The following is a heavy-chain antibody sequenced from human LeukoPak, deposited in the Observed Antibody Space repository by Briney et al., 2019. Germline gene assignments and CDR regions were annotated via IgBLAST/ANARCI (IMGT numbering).Heavy chain of an antibody. CDR1: GGSISSYY. Sequence: SETLSLTCTVSGGSISSYYWSWIRQPPGKGLEWIGEINHSGSTNYNPSLKSRVTISVDTSKNQFSLQLSSVTAADTAVYYCARARLGELRAIDYWGQGTLVTVSS. CDR2: INHSGST. CDR3: ARARLGELRAIDY. D-gene: IGHD3-16*01. J-gene: IGHJ4*02. V-gene: IGHV4-34*01.